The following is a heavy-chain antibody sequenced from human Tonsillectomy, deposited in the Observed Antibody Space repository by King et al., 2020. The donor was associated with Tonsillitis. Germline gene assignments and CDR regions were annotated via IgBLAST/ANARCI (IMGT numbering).Heavy chain of an antibody. J-gene: IGHJ6*02. CDR3: TRDNSDYVYYYYGMDV. V-gene: IGHV3-49*03. Sequence: VQLVESGGGLVQPGRSLRLSCTASEFTFGDYALSWFRQAPGKGLEWLGFFRSKAYGGTTEYAASVKGRFTISRDDSKNIAYLQMNSLKTEDTAVYFCTRDNSDYVYYYYGMDVWGQGTTVTVSS. D-gene: IGHD4-11*01. CDR2: FRSKAYGGTT. CDR1: EFTFGDYA.